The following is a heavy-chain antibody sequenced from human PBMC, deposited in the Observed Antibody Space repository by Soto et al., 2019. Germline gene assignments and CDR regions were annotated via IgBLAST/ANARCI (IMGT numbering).Heavy chain of an antibody. CDR3: ARGGSTDWQYYYGMDV. V-gene: IGHV1-2*02. J-gene: IGHJ6*02. D-gene: IGHD6-19*01. CDR1: GNIFTGYY. Sequence: ASVKVSCKASGNIFTGYYIHWVRQAPGRGLEWVGWVSPDSGITSYAQNLQGRVTVTRDTSINTAYMELSRLRSDDTAVYYCARGGSTDWQYYYGMDVWGQGTTVTVSS. CDR2: VSPDSGIT.